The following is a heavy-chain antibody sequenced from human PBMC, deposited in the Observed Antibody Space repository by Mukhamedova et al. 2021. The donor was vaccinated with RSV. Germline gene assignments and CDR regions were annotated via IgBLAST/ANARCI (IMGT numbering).Heavy chain of an antibody. J-gene: IGHJ4*02. CDR3: ARARGYYYDSSGYLDY. CDR2: IYYSGST. V-gene: IGHV4-30-4*01. D-gene: IGHD3-22*01. Sequence: GYIYYSGSTYYNPSLKSRVTISEDTSKNQFSLKLSSVTAADTAVYYCARARGYYYDSSGYLDYWGQGTLVTVSS.